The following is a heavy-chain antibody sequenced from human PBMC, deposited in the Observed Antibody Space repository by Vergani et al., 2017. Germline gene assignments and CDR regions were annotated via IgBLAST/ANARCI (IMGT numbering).Heavy chain of an antibody. V-gene: IGHV3-23*01. CDR3: ARERNAYYDFWSGYYTQYYFDY. Sequence: VQLQESGPGLVKPSETLSLTCTVSNDSVSNTFYYWGWIRQTPGKGLEWVSAISGSGGSTYYADSVKGRFTISRDNSKNTLYLQMNSLRAEDTALYYCARERNAYYDFWSGYYTQYYFDYWGQGTLVTVSS. CDR1: NDSVSNTFY. D-gene: IGHD3-3*01. J-gene: IGHJ4*02. CDR2: ISGSGGST.